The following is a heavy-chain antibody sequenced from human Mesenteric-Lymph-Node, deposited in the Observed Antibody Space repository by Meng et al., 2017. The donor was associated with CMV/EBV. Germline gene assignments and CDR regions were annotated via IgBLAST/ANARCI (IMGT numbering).Heavy chain of an antibody. V-gene: IGHV6-1*01. J-gene: IGHJ4*02. CDR2: TYYRSKWYN. CDR3: ARDRFFMEVGYYFDY. Sequence: SCAISGDSVSSHSAAWNWIRQSPSRGLEWLGRTYYRSKWYNDYAVSVKSRITINPDTSKNQFSLQLNSVTPEDTAVYYCARDRFFMEVGYYFDYWGQGTLVTVSS. CDR1: GDSVSSHSAA. D-gene: IGHD1-26*01.